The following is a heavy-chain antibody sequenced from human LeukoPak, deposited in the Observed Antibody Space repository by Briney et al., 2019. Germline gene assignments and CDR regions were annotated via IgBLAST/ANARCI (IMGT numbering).Heavy chain of an antibody. CDR3: ARYRVYGDIDAFDI. D-gene: IGHD4-17*01. CDR2: ISGSGGSR. CDR1: GFTFSSYG. J-gene: IGHJ3*02. V-gene: IGHV3-23*01. Sequence: GGSLRLSCAASGFTFSSYGMSWVRQAPGKVLEWVSAISGSGGSRYYADSVKGGFTISRDNAKNSLYLQMNSLRAEDTAVYYCARYRVYGDIDAFDIWGQGTMVTVSS.